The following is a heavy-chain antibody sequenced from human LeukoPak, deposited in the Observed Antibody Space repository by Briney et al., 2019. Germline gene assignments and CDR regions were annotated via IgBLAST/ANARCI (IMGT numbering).Heavy chain of an antibody. V-gene: IGHV3-9*03. CDR1: GFTFDDYA. CDR3: AKDIAARPGAFDI. Sequence: QTGRSLRLSCAASGFTFDDYAMHWVRQAPGKGLEWVSGISWNSGSIGYADSVKGRFTISRDNAKNSLYLQMNSLRAEDMALYYCAKDIAARPGAFDIWGQGTMVTVSS. D-gene: IGHD6-6*01. J-gene: IGHJ3*02. CDR2: ISWNSGSI.